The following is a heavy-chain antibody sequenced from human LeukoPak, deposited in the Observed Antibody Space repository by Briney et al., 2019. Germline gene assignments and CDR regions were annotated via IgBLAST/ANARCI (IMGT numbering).Heavy chain of an antibody. CDR2: IYYSGST. Sequence: KSSETLALTCTVPGGSISSYYWSWIRQPPGKGLVWLGYIYYSGSTNYNPSLKSRVTISVDTSKNQFSLKLSSVTAADTAVYYCARGRGSAGGFDYWGQGTLVTVSS. CDR3: ARGRGSAGGFDY. J-gene: IGHJ4*02. D-gene: IGHD2-15*01. CDR1: GGSISSYY. V-gene: IGHV4-59*08.